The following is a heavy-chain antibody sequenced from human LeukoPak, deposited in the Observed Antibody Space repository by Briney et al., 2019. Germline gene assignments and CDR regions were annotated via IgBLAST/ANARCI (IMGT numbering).Heavy chain of an antibody. Sequence: GASVKVSCKVSGYTLTELSMHRVRQAPGKGLEWMGGFDPEDGETIYAQKFQGRVTMTEDTSTDTAYMELSSLRSEDTAVYYCATGIQLWPTFDYWGQGTLVTVSS. V-gene: IGHV1-24*01. CDR2: FDPEDGET. J-gene: IGHJ4*02. CDR1: GYTLTELS. D-gene: IGHD5-18*01. CDR3: ATGIQLWPTFDY.